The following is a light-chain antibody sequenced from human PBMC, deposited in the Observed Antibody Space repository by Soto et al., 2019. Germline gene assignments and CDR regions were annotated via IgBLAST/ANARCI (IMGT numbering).Light chain of an antibody. Sequence: IPLTQSPSSLSASVGDRVTITCRASPAIASFLAWYQQKPGTAPKLLIYGASTLQSGVPSRFSGSRSGTDYTLTIASLQPEDFATYYCQQYETFSGTFGPGTKVEI. CDR3: QQYETFSGT. CDR2: GAS. J-gene: IGKJ1*01. V-gene: IGKV1-9*01. CDR1: PAIASF.